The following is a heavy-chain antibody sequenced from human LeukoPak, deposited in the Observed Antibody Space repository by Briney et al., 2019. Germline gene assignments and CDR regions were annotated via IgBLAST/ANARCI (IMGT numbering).Heavy chain of an antibody. D-gene: IGHD1-26*01. CDR2: IYYSGST. Sequence: SETLSLTCTVSGGSISSSSYYWGWIRQPPGKGLEWIGSIYYSGSTYYNPSVKSRVTISRDTSKNQSSLSLNSVTAADTAVYYCVRVKSGSISDSWGQGTLVTVSS. V-gene: IGHV4-39*07. J-gene: IGHJ4*02. CDR1: GGSISSSSYY. CDR3: VRVKSGSISDS.